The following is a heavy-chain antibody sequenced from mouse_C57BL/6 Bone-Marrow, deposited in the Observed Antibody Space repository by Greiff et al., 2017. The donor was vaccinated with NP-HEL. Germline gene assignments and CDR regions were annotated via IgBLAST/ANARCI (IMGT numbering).Heavy chain of an antibody. CDR1: GYTFTDYY. Sequence: EVQLQQSGPVLVKPGASVKMSCKASGYTFTDYYMNWVKQSHGKSLEWIGVINPYNGGTSYNQKFKGKATFTVDKSSSTAYMELNSLTSEDSAVYYCARGLTGRDYWGQGTTLTVSS. CDR3: ARGLTGRDY. V-gene: IGHV1-19*01. D-gene: IGHD4-1*01. J-gene: IGHJ2*01. CDR2: INPYNGGT.